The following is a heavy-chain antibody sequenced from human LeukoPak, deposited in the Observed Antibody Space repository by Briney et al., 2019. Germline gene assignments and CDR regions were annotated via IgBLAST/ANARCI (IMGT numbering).Heavy chain of an antibody. CDR3: AGEDNSSGYRPFDI. CDR2: INPNNGGT. J-gene: IGHJ3*02. V-gene: IGHV1-2*06. D-gene: IGHD3-22*01. CDR1: GYTFTGYY. Sequence: ASVTVSCKASGYTFTGYYIHWVRQAPGQGLEWMGRINPNNGGTNYAQKFQGRVTMTRDMSMSTAYMELSRLRSVDTAVYYCAGEDNSSGYRPFDIWGQGTMVTVPS.